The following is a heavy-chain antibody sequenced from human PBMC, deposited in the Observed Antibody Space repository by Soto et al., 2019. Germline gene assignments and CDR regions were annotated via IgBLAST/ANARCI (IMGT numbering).Heavy chain of an antibody. CDR3: ARGAPVVNDY. CDR2: MYNTGST. D-gene: IGHD3-22*01. CDR1: GGSISRYY. V-gene: IGHV4-59*12. J-gene: IGHJ4*02. Sequence: SETLSLTCTVSGGSISRYYWSWIRQPPGKGLEWIGYMYNTGSTVYNPSFKSRVTISVDTSKNQFSLKLSSVTAADTAVYYCARGAPVVNDYWGQGTLVTVSS.